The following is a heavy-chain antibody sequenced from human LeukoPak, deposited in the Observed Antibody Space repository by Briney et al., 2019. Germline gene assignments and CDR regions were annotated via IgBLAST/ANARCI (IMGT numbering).Heavy chain of an antibody. CDR3: ARDFRSVVAVAGTFDY. J-gene: IGHJ4*02. CDR1: GFTFSSYA. Sequence: GGSLRLSCAASGFTFSSYAMHWVRQAPGKGLEWVAVISYDGSNKYYADSVKGRFTISRDNSKNTLYLQMNSLRAEDTAVYYCARDFRSVVAVAGTFDYRGQGTLVTVSS. D-gene: IGHD6-19*01. CDR2: ISYDGSNK. V-gene: IGHV3-30*01.